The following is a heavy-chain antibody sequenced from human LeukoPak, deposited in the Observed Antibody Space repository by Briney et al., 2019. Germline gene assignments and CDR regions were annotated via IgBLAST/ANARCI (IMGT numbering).Heavy chain of an antibody. CDR2: INPNSGDT. V-gene: IGHV1-2*02. CDR1: GFTFTGSY. Sequence: SVKVSCKASGFTFTGSYMHWVRQAPGQGLEWMGRINPNSGDTNYEQKFQGRVTMTSDTSISTAYMELSTLRSDDTAVYYCAKGHTTVTRYVDYWGQGTLVTVSS. D-gene: IGHD4-17*01. J-gene: IGHJ4*02. CDR3: AKGHTTVTRYVDY.